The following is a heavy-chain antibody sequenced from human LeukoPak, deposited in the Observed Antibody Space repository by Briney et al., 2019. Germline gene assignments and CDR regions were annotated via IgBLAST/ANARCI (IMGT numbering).Heavy chain of an antibody. CDR1: GITFRSYW. CDR2: IKRDGSEK. J-gene: IGHJ3*02. Sequence: PGGTLRLSCAASGITFRSYWKSWVRQAPGKGLERVANIKRDGSEKFYVDSVKGRFTISRDNAKKSLYLQMNSLRADDTALYYCARGASVVPGIDNAFDIWGQGTMVTVSS. V-gene: IGHV3-7*01. CDR3: ARGASVVPGIDNAFDI. D-gene: IGHD6-19*01.